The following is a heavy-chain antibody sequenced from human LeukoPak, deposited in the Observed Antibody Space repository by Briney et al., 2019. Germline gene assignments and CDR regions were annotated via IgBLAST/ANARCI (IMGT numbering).Heavy chain of an antibody. V-gene: IGHV3-74*01. J-gene: IGHJ6*03. CDR1: GFTFSSDW. CDR2: INSDGSST. CDR3: ARDPPAYYYMDV. Sequence: PGGSLRLSCAASGFTFSSDWMHWVRQAPGKGLVWVSSINSDGSSTSYADSVKGRFTISRDNAKNSLYLQMNSLRAEDTAVYYCARDPPAYYYMDVWGKGTTVTVSS.